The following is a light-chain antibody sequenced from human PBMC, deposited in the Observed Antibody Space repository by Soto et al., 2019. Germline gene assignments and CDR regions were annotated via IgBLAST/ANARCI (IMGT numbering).Light chain of an antibody. CDR1: SSDVGGYNY. CDR3: SSYTSSSTLVV. Sequence: QSALTQPASVSGSPGQSITISCTGTSSDVGGYNYVSWYQQHPGKAPKLMIYEVSNRPSGVSNRFSGSKSGNTASLTISGLQAEDEADYYCSSYTSSSTLVVFGXXTXVTVL. CDR2: EVS. V-gene: IGLV2-14*01. J-gene: IGLJ2*01.